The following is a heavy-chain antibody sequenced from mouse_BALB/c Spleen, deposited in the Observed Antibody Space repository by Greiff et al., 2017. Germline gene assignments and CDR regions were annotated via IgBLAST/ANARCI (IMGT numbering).Heavy chain of an antibody. J-gene: IGHJ2*01. Sequence: QVQLQQSGAELMKPGASVKISCKATGYTFSSYWIEWVKQRPGHGLEWIGDIYPGGGYTNYNEKFKGKATLTADTSSSTAYMQLSSLTSEDSAIYYCARGGGRLYYFDYWGQGTTLTVSS. CDR1: GYTFSSYW. V-gene: IGHV1-63*02. D-gene: IGHD3-3*01. CDR2: IYPGGGYT. CDR3: ARGGGRLYYFDY.